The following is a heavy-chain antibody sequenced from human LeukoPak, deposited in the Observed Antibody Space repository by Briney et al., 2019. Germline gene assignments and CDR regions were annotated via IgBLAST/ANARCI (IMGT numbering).Heavy chain of an antibody. CDR1: GFTVRSNY. J-gene: IGHJ4*02. CDR3: ARGTFSPHGIYYGH. CDR2: IYSGGAA. V-gene: IGHV3-53*01. Sequence: WGSLTLSCAVSGFTVRSNYLNWVRQPPGKGLECVAGIYSGGAAYYAHSLKGRFTISRDSSKNTLSLQMNSLRVEDTAVYYCARGTFSPHGIYYGHWGQGTLVTVSS. D-gene: IGHD3-10*01.